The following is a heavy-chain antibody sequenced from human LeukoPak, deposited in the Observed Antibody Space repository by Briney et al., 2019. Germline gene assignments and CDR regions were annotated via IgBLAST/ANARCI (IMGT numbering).Heavy chain of an antibody. CDR2: IYYSGST. V-gene: IGHV4-59*01. Sequence: SETLSLTCTVSGGSINRFYWSWIRQPPGKGLEWIGYIYYSGSTKYNPSLKSRVTISIDTSKNQFSLKLSSVTAADAAVYYCAKSNGYGLIDIRGQGTMVTVSS. D-gene: IGHD3-10*01. CDR1: GGSINRFY. J-gene: IGHJ3*02. CDR3: AKSNGYGLIDI.